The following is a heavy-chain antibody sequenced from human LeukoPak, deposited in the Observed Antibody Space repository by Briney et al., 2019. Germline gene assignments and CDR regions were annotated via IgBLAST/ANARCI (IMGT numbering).Heavy chain of an antibody. D-gene: IGHD6-6*01. CDR1: GGTISSYY. J-gene: IGHJ3*02. V-gene: IGHV4-59*01. Sequence: PSETLSLTCTISGGTISSYYWSRIRQPPGKGLEWIGYSHYSGNTNYNPSLKSRVPISVDMSKNQSSLTLRSVAAADTAVYYCARSASSNSRSAFDIWGQGTMVTVSS. CDR2: SHYSGNT. CDR3: ARSASSNSRSAFDI.